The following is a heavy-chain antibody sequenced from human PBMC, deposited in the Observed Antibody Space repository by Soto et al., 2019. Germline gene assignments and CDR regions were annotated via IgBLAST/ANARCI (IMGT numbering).Heavy chain of an antibody. J-gene: IGHJ5*02. Sequence: QVQLVESGGGVVQSGRSLTLSCAASGFSLRTYGMHWLRRAPGKGLEWVAFIWYDGTKKSYANSVKGRSTISKDNSNNILYLQMSGLRAEDTAVYYCARDVVTAVAGSVNWFDPWGQGTLVTVSS. CDR3: ARDVVTAVAGSVNWFDP. CDR1: GFSLRTYG. CDR2: IWYDGTKK. V-gene: IGHV3-33*01. D-gene: IGHD6-19*01.